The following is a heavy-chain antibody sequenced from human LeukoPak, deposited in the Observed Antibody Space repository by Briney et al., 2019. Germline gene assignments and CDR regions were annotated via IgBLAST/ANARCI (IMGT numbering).Heavy chain of an antibody. CDR3: ARVSDYYAGFDP. Sequence: ASVKVSCKASGYTFTSYDINWVRQATGQGPEWMGWMNPNSGNTGYAQKFQGRVTMTRNTSISTAYMELSSLRSEDTAVYYCARVSDYYAGFDPWGQGTLVTVSS. J-gene: IGHJ5*02. V-gene: IGHV1-8*01. CDR2: MNPNSGNT. D-gene: IGHD3-10*01. CDR1: GYTFTSYD.